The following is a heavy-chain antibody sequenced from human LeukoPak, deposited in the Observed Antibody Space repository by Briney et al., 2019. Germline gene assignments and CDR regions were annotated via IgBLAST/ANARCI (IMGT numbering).Heavy chain of an antibody. CDR2: INHSGST. V-gene: IGHV4-34*01. J-gene: IGHJ3*01. CDR3: AKAPYLSTGS. Sequence: SETLSLTCAVYGGSFRDYYWSWIRQPPGKGLEWIGEINHSGSTNYNPSLKNRVTISLDTSKNQFSLKLTSVTAADTAVYYCAKAPYLSTGSWGQGILVAVSS. CDR1: GGSFRDYY. D-gene: IGHD3-22*01.